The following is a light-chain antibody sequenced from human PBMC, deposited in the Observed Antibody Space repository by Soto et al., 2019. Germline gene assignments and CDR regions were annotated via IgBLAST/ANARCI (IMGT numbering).Light chain of an antibody. V-gene: IGLV2-14*01. CDR2: AVG. CDR3: SSFTSSTSYV. J-gene: IGLJ1*01. CDR1: RSNVGDYNY. Sequence: QSALTQPASVSGSPGQSITISCTGTRSNVGDYNYVSWYQQHPGKAPKLMIYAVGNRPSGGSNRFSGSKSGNTASLTISGLQAEDESDYYCSSFTSSTSYVFGTGTKLTVL.